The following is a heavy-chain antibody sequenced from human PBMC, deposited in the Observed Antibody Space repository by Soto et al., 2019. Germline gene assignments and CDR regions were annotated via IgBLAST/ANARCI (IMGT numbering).Heavy chain of an antibody. CDR2: IRSKANSYAT. J-gene: IGHJ6*02. D-gene: IGHD6-6*01. CDR1: GFTFSGSA. Sequence: GGSLRLSCAASGFTFSGSAMHWVRQASGKGLEWVGRIRSKANSYATAYAASVKGRFTISRDDSKNTAYLQMNSLKTEDTAVYYCTSREYSSSGYYYGMDVWGQGTTVTVSS. CDR3: TSREYSSSGYYYGMDV. V-gene: IGHV3-73*01.